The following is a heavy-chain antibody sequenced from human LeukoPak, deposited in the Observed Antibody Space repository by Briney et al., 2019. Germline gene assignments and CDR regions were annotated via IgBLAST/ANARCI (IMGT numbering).Heavy chain of an antibody. CDR2: FDPEDGET. Sequence: ASVKVSCKVSGYTLTELSMHWVRQAPGKGLEWMGGFDPEDGETIYAQKFQGRVTMTEDTSTDTAYMELSSLRSEDTAVYYRATDSTGIVGATANDWGQGTLVTVSS. CDR3: ATDSTGIVGATAND. J-gene: IGHJ4*02. CDR1: GYTLTELS. D-gene: IGHD1-26*01. V-gene: IGHV1-24*01.